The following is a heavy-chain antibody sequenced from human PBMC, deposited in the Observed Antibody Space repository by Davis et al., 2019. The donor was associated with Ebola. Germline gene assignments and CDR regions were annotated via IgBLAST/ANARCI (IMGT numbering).Heavy chain of an antibody. CDR1: GYSFTDDG. CDR3: ARELAAAALDY. CDR2: ISTYNGNT. D-gene: IGHD6-13*01. J-gene: IGHJ4*02. V-gene: IGHV1-18*01. Sequence: AASVKVSCKASGYSFTDDGISWVRQAPGQGLEWMEWISTYNGNTNYAQKVQGRITMTTDTSTSTAYMELRSLRSDDTAVYYCARELAAAALDYWGQGTLVTVSS.